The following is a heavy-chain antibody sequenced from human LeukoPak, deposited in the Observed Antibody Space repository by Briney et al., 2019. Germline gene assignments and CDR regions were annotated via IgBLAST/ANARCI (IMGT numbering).Heavy chain of an antibody. J-gene: IGHJ4*02. CDR1: GFTFSSYS. D-gene: IGHD4-17*01. V-gene: IGHV3-21*01. Sequence: GGSLRLSCAASGFTFSSYSMNWGRQAPGKGLEWVSSISSSSSYIYYADSVKGRFTISRDNAKNSLYLQMNSLRAEDTAVYYCARDHSSADYGDYALDYWGQGTLVTVSS. CDR2: ISSSSSYI. CDR3: ARDHSSADYGDYALDY.